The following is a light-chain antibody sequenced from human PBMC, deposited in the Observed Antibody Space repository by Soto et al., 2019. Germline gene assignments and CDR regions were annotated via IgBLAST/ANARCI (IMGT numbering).Light chain of an antibody. V-gene: IGLV2-14*01. J-gene: IGLJ1*01. CDR1: SSDVGGYNY. CDR3: NSYTSSGTVV. Sequence: QSALTQPASVSGSPGQSNTISCTETSSDVGGYNYVSWYQQHPGKAPKLMIYDVSNRPSGVSNRFSGSKSGNTASLTISGLQPEDEADYYCNSYTSSGTVVFGTGTKLTVL. CDR2: DVS.